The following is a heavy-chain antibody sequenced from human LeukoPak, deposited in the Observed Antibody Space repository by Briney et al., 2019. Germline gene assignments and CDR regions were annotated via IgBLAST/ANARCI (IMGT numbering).Heavy chain of an antibody. CDR2: ISYDGSNK. D-gene: IGHD6-13*01. CDR3: ATYSSSCY. J-gene: IGHJ4*02. V-gene: IGHV3-30-3*01. CDR1: GFTFSSYA. Sequence: GGSLRLSCAASGFTFSSYAMHWVRQAPGKGLEWVAVISYDGSNKYYADSVKGRFTISRDNSKNTLYLQMNSLRAEDTAVYYCATYSSSCYCGQGTLVTVSS.